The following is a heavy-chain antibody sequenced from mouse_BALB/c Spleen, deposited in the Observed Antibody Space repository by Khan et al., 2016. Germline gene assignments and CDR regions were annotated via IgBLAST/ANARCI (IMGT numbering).Heavy chain of an antibody. V-gene: IGHV5-4*02. CDR1: GFTFSDYY. D-gene: IGHD1-1*01. J-gene: IGHJ2*01. CDR3: ARDYYGSFDY. CDR2: ISDGGSYT. Sequence: EVELVESGGGLVKPGGSLKLSCAASGFTFSDYYMYWVRQTPEKRLEWVATISDGGSYTYYPDSVTGRFTISRDNAKNYLYLQMSSLKSEDTAMYYCARDYYGSFDYWGQGTTLTVSS.